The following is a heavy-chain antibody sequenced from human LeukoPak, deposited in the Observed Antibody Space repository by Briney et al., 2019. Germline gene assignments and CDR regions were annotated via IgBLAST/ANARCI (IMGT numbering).Heavy chain of an antibody. Sequence: PSETLSLTCTVSGGSISFYYWRWIREPPGKGLEGIGNIYYSGSTNHNPSLTSRVTISVDTSKNQCSLKLSSVTAADTAFFYCARLGGGYAFFDYWGQGTLVTVSS. CDR1: GGSISFYY. CDR3: ARLGGGYAFFDY. V-gene: IGHV4-59*12. D-gene: IGHD2-2*01. CDR2: IYYSGST. J-gene: IGHJ4*02.